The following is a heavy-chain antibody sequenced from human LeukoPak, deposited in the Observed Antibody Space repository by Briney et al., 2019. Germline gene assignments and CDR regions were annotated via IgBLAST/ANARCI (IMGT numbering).Heavy chain of an antibody. CDR3: AKDSVSGRAYYYYYYMDV. D-gene: IGHD3-16*01. CDR2: IRYDGSNK. J-gene: IGHJ6*03. Sequence: GGSLRLSCAASGFTFSSYGMHWVRQAPGKGLEWVAFIRYDGSNKYYADSVKGRFTISRDNSKNTLYLQMNSLRAEDTAVYYCAKDSVSGRAYYYYYYMDVWGKGTTVTISS. V-gene: IGHV3-30*02. CDR1: GFTFSSYG.